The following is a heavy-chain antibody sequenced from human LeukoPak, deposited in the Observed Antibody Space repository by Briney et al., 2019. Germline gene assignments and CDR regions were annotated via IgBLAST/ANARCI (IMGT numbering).Heavy chain of an antibody. Sequence: SVTVSCTASGGTFSSYAISWVRQAPGQGLEWMGGIIPIFGTANYAQKFRGRVTITADESTSTAYMELSSLRSEDTAVYYCARVAGGGDRLAGNYFDYWGQGTLVTVSS. CDR3: ARVAGGGDRLAGNYFDY. CDR1: GGTFSSYA. D-gene: IGHD2-21*02. V-gene: IGHV1-69*01. J-gene: IGHJ4*02. CDR2: IIPIFGTA.